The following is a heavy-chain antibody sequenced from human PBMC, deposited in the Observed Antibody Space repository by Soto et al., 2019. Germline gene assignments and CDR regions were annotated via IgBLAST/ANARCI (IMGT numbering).Heavy chain of an antibody. CDR3: TRGGCNSESYYCFDY. V-gene: IGHV3-7*01. CDR1: GFTFSSYC. CDR2: IKQDGSEK. Sequence: GGSLRLSCAASGFTFSSYCMSWVRQAPGKGLEWVANIKQDGSEKYYVDSVKGRFTISRDNAENSLYLQMNSLRAEDTAVYYCTRGGCNSESYYCFDYWGQGTLVTVSS. D-gene: IGHD1-26*01. J-gene: IGHJ4*02.